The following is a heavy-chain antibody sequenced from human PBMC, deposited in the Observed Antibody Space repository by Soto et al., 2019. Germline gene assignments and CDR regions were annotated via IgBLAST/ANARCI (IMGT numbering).Heavy chain of an antibody. CDR2: ISGSGGDT. Sequence: GGSLRLSCAASGFTFGNYAMSWVRQAPGKGLEWVSGISGSGGDTYYADSAKGRFTISRDNSKNTLYLQMNSLRVGDTATFYCARTESSGWSTRYGMDVWGQGTTVTVSS. CDR1: GFTFGNYA. V-gene: IGHV3-23*01. J-gene: IGHJ6*02. CDR3: ARTESSGWSTRYGMDV. D-gene: IGHD6-19*01.